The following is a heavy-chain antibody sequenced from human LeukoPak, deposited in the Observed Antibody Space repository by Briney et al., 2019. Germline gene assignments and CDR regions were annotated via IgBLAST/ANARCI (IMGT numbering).Heavy chain of an antibody. V-gene: IGHV4-34*01. CDR3: ASGNYYQDY. CDR2: INHSGST. J-gene: IGHJ4*02. CDR1: GGSFSGYY. D-gene: IGHD1-26*01. Sequence: SETLSLTCAVYGGSFSGYYWSWIRQPPGKGLEWIGEINHSGSTNYNPSLKSRVTISADTSKNQFSLKMNSVTAADTAVYYCASGNYYQDYWGQGTVVTVSP.